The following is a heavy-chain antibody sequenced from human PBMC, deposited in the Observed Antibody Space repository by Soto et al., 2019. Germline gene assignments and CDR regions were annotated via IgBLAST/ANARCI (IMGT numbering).Heavy chain of an antibody. V-gene: IGHV3-53*01. J-gene: IGHJ4*01. CDR2: MYSGGGI. Sequence: PGGSLRLSCLVSGFTVNTNYMYWARQAPGRGLEWVSAMYSGGGIHYADSVKGRFTISRDTSENTLYLRMDKLRVEDTAVYFCVSRIPSWVFDYWGQGTLVTVSS. CDR3: VSRIPSWVFDY. D-gene: IGHD3-16*01. CDR1: GFTVNTNY.